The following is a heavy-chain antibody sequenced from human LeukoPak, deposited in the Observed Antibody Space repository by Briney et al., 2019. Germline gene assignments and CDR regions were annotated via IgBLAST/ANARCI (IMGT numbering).Heavy chain of an antibody. V-gene: IGHV4-34*01. Sequence: PSETLSLTCAAYGGSFSDYYWSWIRQSPGKGLEWIGESNHSGNTNYNPFLKSRVTISVDTSKNQFSLKLSSVTAADTAVYYCARARHYSSGWYSYYYYGMDVWGQGTTVTVSS. CDR2: SNHSGNT. J-gene: IGHJ6*02. D-gene: IGHD6-19*01. CDR3: ARARHYSSGWYSYYYYGMDV. CDR1: GGSFSDYY.